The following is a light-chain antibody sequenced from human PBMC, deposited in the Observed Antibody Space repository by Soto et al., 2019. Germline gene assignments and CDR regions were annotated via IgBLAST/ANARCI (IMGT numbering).Light chain of an antibody. V-gene: IGKV1-39*01. Sequence: DIQMTQSPSSLSASVGGRVTIRCRASETIKVYLNWYQHKPGKAPNLLIFGASNLRGGVPSRFTGSGSGTEFTLTIDRLQPEDFATYYCQQSYTTPWTFGLGTKVEIK. CDR2: GAS. CDR3: QQSYTTPWT. J-gene: IGKJ1*01. CDR1: ETIKVY.